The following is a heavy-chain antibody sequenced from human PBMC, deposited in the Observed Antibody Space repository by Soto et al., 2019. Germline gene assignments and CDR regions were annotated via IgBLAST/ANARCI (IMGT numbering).Heavy chain of an antibody. D-gene: IGHD3-22*01. CDR3: ARDVGYYYDSSGYYRFDY. V-gene: IGHV3-48*02. Sequence: EVHLVESGGGLVQPGGSLRLSCAASGFIFSSYGMNWVRQAPGKGLEWVSFISSSSSTIYYADSVKGRFTISRDNAKNSLYLQMNSLRDEDTAVYYCARDVGYYYDSSGYYRFDYWCQGTLVTVSS. CDR1: GFIFSSYG. CDR2: ISSSSSTI. J-gene: IGHJ4*02.